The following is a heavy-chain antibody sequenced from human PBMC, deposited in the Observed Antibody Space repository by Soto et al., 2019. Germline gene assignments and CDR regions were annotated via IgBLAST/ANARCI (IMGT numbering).Heavy chain of an antibody. CDR2: ISSSSYT. D-gene: IGHD3-3*01. J-gene: IGHJ6*02. Sequence: GGSLRLSCAAAGFTVSDDYMSWIRQAQGKGLEWVSYISSSSYTNYADSVKGRFTISRDNAKNSLYLQMNSLRAEDTAVYYCARDRGRTIFGVVTYYGMDVWGQGTTVTVSS. CDR3: ARDRGRTIFGVVTYYGMDV. V-gene: IGHV3-11*06. CDR1: GFTVSDDY.